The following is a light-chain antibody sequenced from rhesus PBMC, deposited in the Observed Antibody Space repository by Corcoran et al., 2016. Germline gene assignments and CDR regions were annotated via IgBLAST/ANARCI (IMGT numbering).Light chain of an antibody. J-gene: IGKJ2*01. CDR3: QQYNNWNS. CDR2: VAS. Sequence: EIVMTQSPATLSLSPGERATLSCRASQSVSSYVAWYQQKPEQAPRLLIYVASSRATGIPNRFSGRGSGTDLTLIISSLEPEEVGVYYCQQYNNWNSFGQGTKVEIK. V-gene: IGKV3S9*01. CDR1: QSVSSY.